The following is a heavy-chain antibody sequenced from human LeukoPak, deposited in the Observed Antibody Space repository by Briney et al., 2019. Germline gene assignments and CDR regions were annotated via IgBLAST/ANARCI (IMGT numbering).Heavy chain of an antibody. V-gene: IGHV1-69*13. J-gene: IGHJ4*02. CDR1: GGTFSSYA. CDR2: IIPIFHTA. CDR3: ARTYYYDSSGYYFDY. D-gene: IGHD3-22*01. Sequence: ASVKVSCKASGGTFSSYAISWVRQAPGRGLEWMGGIIPIFHTANYAQKFQGRVTITADESTSTAYMELSSLRSEDTAVYYCARTYYYDSSGYYFDYWGQGTLVTVSS.